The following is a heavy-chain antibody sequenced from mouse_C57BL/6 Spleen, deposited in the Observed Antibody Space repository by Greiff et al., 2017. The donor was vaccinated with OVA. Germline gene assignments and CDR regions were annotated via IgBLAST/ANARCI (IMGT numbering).Heavy chain of an antibody. CDR3: ALTGKAFAY. V-gene: IGHV1-50*01. D-gene: IGHD4-1*01. CDR1: GYTFTSYW. Sequence: QVQLQQPGAELVKPGASVKLSCKASGYTFTSYWMQWVKQRPGQGLEWIGEIDPSDSYPNYNQKFKGKATLTVDTSSSTAYMQLSSLTSEDSAVYYCALTGKAFAYWGQGTLVTVSA. J-gene: IGHJ3*01. CDR2: IDPSDSYP.